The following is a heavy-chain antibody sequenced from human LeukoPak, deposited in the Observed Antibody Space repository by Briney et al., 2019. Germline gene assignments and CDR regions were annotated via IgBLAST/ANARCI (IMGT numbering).Heavy chain of an antibody. D-gene: IGHD6-13*01. CDR3: ARDLVYSSSLYNWFDP. V-gene: IGHV1-69*13. CDR1: GGTFSSYA. Sequence: EASVKVSCKASGGTFSSYAISWVRQAPGQGLEWMGGIIPIFGTANYAQKFQGRVTITADESTSTAYMELSSLRSEDTAVYYCARDLVYSSSLYNWFDPWGQGTLVTVSS. CDR2: IIPIFGTA. J-gene: IGHJ5*02.